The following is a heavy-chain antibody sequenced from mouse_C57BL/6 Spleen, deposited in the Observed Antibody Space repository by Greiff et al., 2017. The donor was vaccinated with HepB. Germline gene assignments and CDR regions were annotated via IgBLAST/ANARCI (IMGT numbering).Heavy chain of an antibody. CDR3: ARGYSNYGPFDY. V-gene: IGHV1-26*01. D-gene: IGHD2-5*01. CDR2: INPNNGGT. Sequence: EVKLQQSGPELVKPGASVKISCKASGYTFTDYYMNWVKQSHGKSLEWIGDINPNNGGTSYNQKFKGKATLTVDKSSSTAYMELRSLTSEDSAVYYCARGYSNYGPFDYWGQGTTLTVSS. CDR1: GYTFTDYY. J-gene: IGHJ2*01.